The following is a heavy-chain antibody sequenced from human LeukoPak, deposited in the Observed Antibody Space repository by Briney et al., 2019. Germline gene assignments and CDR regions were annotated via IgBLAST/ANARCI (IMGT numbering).Heavy chain of an antibody. Sequence: GGSLRLSCAVSGFTFITYAMSWVRQAPGKGLEWVAFIRYDGSNKYYADSVKGRFTISRDNSKNTLYLQMNSLRAEDTAVYYCARIAAAGKGLDYYYYYMDVWGKGTTVTVSS. CDR3: ARIAAAGKGLDYYYYYMDV. CDR1: GFTFITYA. D-gene: IGHD6-13*01. CDR2: IRYDGSNK. V-gene: IGHV3-30*02. J-gene: IGHJ6*03.